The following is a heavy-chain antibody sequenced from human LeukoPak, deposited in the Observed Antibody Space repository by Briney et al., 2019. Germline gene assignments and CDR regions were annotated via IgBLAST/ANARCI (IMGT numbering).Heavy chain of an antibody. D-gene: IGHD3-22*01. J-gene: IGHJ4*02. CDR3: ASLTLYYYDSSGYYRTSDY. CDR2: INAGNGNT. V-gene: IGHV1-3*01. CDR1: GYTFTSYA. Sequence: ASVKVSCKASGYTFTSYAMHWVRQAPGQRLEWMGWINAGNGNTKYSQKFQGRVTITADESTSTAYMELSSLRSEDTAVYYCASLTLYYYDSSGYYRTSDYWDQGTLVTVSS.